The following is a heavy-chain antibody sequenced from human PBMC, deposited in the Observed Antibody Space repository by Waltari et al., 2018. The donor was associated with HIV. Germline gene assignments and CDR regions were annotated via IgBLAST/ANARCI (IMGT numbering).Heavy chain of an antibody. Sequence: YWSWIRQPPGKGLEWIGYLYHSGSTNYNPSLKSRVTTSVDTSKNRFSLNLTSVTAADTAVYYCARHSGSMGGAFDVWGQGTMVTVSS. CDR1: Y. J-gene: IGHJ3*01. CDR3: ARHSGSMGGAFDV. CDR2: LYHSGST. V-gene: IGHV4-59*08. D-gene: IGHD3-10*01.